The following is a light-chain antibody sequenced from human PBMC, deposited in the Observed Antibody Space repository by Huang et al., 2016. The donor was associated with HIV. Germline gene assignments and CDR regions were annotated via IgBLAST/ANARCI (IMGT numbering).Light chain of an antibody. J-gene: IGKJ2*01. CDR1: QSLLHSNGDNS. V-gene: IGKV2-28*01. CDR3: MQTLKTPPYT. Sequence: DVVMTQSPLSLPVNPGEPASISCRSSQSLLHSNGDNSFNWYMQKPGQSPQLLIYLTANRAFGVPDRFNGSGSDTDFTLIINRVEAADVGVYYCMQTLKTPPYTFGQGTKLEIK. CDR2: LTA.